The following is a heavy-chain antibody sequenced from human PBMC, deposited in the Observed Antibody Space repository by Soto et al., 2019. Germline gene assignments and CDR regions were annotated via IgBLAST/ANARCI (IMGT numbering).Heavy chain of an antibody. D-gene: IGHD3-22*01. CDR2: INTRGNIK. J-gene: IGHJ4*02. CDR1: GFIFSRYE. V-gene: IGHV3-48*03. CDR3: ARDIDYYDSSGYQDY. Sequence: GGSLRLSCAASGFIFSRYEMNWVRQAPGKGLEWVSYINTRGNIKHYADSVKGRFTISRDNAENSLYLQMNSLRAEDTAVYYCARDIDYYDSSGYQDYWGQGSLVTVSS.